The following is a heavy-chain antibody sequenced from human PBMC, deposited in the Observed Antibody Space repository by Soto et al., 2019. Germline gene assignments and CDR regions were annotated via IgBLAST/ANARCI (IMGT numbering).Heavy chain of an antibody. CDR1: GYTFTSYY. J-gene: IGHJ4*02. CDR2: INPSGGST. Sequence: ASVKVSCKASGYTFTSYYMHWVRQAPGQGLEWMGIINPSGGSTSYAQKFQGRVTMTRDTSTSTVYMELSSLRSEDTAVYYCARSPLLYDYIWGSYRHYFDYWGQGTLVTVSS. V-gene: IGHV1-46*03. CDR3: ARSPLLYDYIWGSYRHYFDY. D-gene: IGHD3-16*02.